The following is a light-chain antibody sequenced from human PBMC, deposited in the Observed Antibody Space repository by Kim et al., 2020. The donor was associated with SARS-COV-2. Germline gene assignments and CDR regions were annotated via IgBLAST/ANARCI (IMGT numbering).Light chain of an antibody. CDR1: KLGDKY. V-gene: IGLV3-1*01. Sequence: VSPGQTASITCSGDKLGDKYACWYQQKPGQSPVLVIYQDSKRPSGIPERVSGSNSGNTATLTISGTQAMDEADYYCQAWDSSTWVFGGGTQLTVL. CDR3: QAWDSSTWV. CDR2: QDS. J-gene: IGLJ3*02.